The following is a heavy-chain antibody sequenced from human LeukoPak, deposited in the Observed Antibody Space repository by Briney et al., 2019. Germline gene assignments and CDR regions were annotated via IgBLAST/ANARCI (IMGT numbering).Heavy chain of an antibody. CDR1: GFTFSSYV. J-gene: IGHJ3*02. Sequence: PGGSLRLSFVASGFTFSSYVMSWVRQAPGKGLEWVSGIGGSGGSTYYADSVKGRFTISRDNSKNTLYVQMNSLRAADTAVYYCALGLRYCSSTSCYPYAFDIWGQGTMVTVSS. D-gene: IGHD2-2*01. V-gene: IGHV3-23*01. CDR2: IGGSGGST. CDR3: ALGLRYCSSTSCYPYAFDI.